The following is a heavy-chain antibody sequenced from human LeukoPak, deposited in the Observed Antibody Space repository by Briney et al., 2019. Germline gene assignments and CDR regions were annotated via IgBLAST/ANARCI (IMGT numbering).Heavy chain of an antibody. CDR3: AREGVTTVVRAFDI. Sequence: SETLSLTCTVSGGSISSSSYYWGWIRQPPGKGLEWIGSIYYSGSTNYNPSLKSRVTISVDTSKNQFSLKLSSVTAADTAVYYCAREGVTTVVRAFDIWGQGTMVTVSS. J-gene: IGHJ3*02. CDR2: IYYSGST. CDR1: GGSISSSSYY. V-gene: IGHV4-39*07. D-gene: IGHD4-23*01.